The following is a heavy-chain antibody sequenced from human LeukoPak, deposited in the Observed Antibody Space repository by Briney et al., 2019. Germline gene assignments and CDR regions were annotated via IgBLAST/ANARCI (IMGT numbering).Heavy chain of an antibody. Sequence: GGSLRLSCAASGFTFSSYSMNWVRQAPGKGLEWVSSISSSSSYIYYADSVKGRFTISRDNAKNSLYLQMNSLRAEDTAVYYCAARETLGYCSGGSCSTFQHWGQGTLVTVSS. V-gene: IGHV3-21*01. CDR2: ISSSSSYI. CDR1: GFTFSSYS. CDR3: AARETLGYCSGGSCSTFQH. D-gene: IGHD2-15*01. J-gene: IGHJ1*01.